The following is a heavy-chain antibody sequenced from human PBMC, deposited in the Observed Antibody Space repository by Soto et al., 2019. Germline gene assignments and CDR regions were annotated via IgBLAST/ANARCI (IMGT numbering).Heavy chain of an antibody. CDR2: INAGNGNT. V-gene: IGHV1-3*01. J-gene: IGHJ4*02. CDR3: ARFPTGYYYDSRGYYFYY. CDR1: GYTFTSYA. Sequence: ASVEVSCKASGYTFTSYAMHWVRQAPGQRLEWMGWINAGNGNTKYSQKFQGRVTITRDTSASTAYMELSSLRSEDTAVYYCARFPTGYYYDSRGYYFYYWGQGALVTVSS. D-gene: IGHD3-22*01.